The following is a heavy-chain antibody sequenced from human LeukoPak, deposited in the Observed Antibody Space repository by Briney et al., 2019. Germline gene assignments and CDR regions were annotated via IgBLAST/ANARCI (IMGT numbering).Heavy chain of an antibody. CDR3: GRHVSSGRDYFNGLDV. V-gene: IGHV4-39*01. CDR1: GGSIGSSGFY. CDR2: IYYPGTT. D-gene: IGHD6-19*01. J-gene: IGHJ6*02. Sequence: KPSETLSLTCKVSGGSIGSSGFYWGWFRQPPGKGLEWIGSIYYPGTTHYNPSLESRVTISVDTSKWQVFLTLRSVTATDTAVYYCGRHVSSGRDYFNGLDVWGQGTAVTVSS.